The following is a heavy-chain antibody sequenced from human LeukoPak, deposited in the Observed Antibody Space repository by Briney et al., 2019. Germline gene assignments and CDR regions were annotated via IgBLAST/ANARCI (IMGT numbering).Heavy chain of an antibody. CDR1: GFIFSNYA. V-gene: IGHV3-23*01. CDR3: AKWGDYDVLTGYYVSDF. Sequence: GASLRLSCAASGFIFSNYAMYWVRQAPGKGLEWVSAISGRSNNTYYADSVKGRFTISRDSSKNTLYLQMNSLRADDTAVYYCAKWGDYDVLTGYYVSDFWGQGTLVTVSS. CDR2: ISGRSNNT. J-gene: IGHJ4*02. D-gene: IGHD3-9*01.